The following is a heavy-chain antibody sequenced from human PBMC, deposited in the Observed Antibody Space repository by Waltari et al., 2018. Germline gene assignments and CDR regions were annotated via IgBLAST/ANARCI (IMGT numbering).Heavy chain of an antibody. D-gene: IGHD1-26*01. CDR1: GYTFTGYY. J-gene: IGHJ6*02. CDR2: INPNSGGT. V-gene: IGHV1-2*02. Sequence: QVQLVQSGAEVKKPGASVKVSCKASGYTFTGYYMHWVRQAPGQGLEWMGWINPNSGGTNYAQKFQGRVTMTRDTSISTAYMELSRLRSDDTAVYYCARVLVGGSPRYGMDVWGQGTTVTVSS. CDR3: ARVLVGGSPRYGMDV.